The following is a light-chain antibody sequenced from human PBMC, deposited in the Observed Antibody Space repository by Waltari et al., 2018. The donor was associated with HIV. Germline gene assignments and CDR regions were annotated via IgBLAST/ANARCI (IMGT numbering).Light chain of an antibody. Sequence: QSALPQPPSASGSPGQSVTISCTGTRNDVGNYAYVSWYQQHPGTAPKLLRYEGKPRPAGVPDRFSGSKSDNAASLTVSGLQAEDEADYYCSSYAGRNNRLVFGGGTKLTVL. J-gene: IGLJ2*01. CDR3: SSYAGRNNRLV. CDR1: RNDVGNYAY. V-gene: IGLV2-8*01. CDR2: EGK.